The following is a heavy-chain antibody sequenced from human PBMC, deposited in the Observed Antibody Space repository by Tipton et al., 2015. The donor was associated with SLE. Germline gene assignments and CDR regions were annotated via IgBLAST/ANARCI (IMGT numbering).Heavy chain of an antibody. V-gene: IGHV4-59*11. CDR1: GGSISSHY. CDR2: IYYSGST. J-gene: IGHJ4*02. CDR3: ARGVLDF. Sequence: LRLSCTVSGGSISSHYWSWLRQPPGKGLEWIGYIYYSGSTNYNPSLKSRVTISVDTSKNPFSLNLRSVTAADTAVYYCARGVLDFWGQGTLVTVSS.